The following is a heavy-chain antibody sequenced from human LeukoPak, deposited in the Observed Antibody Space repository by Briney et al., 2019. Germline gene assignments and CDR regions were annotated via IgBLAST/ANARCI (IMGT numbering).Heavy chain of an antibody. CDR2: IYYSGST. Sequence: SETLSLTCTVSGGSISSSSYYRGWTRQPPGKGLEWIGSIYYSGSTYYNPSLKSRVTISVDTSKNQFSLKLSSVTAADTAVYYCARQYYDFWSGYPATNWFDPWGQGTLVTVSS. CDR3: ARQYYDFWSGYPATNWFDP. CDR1: GGSISSSSYY. V-gene: IGHV4-39*01. D-gene: IGHD3-3*01. J-gene: IGHJ5*02.